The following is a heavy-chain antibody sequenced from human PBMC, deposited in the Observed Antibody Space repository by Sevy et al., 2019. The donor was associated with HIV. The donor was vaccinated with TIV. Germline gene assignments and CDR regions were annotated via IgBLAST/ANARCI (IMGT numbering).Heavy chain of an antibody. CDR3: VRAIAADGSF. J-gene: IGHJ4*02. V-gene: IGHV3-7*01. Sequence: GSLRLSCEASGFTFSHFAIHWVRQAPGKGLEWVANIKQDGSVTYYVDSVKGRFTISRDNARNFLFLQMNSLRAEDTARYYCVRAIAADGSFWGQGTLVTVSS. D-gene: IGHD6-13*01. CDR2: IKQDGSVT. CDR1: GFTFSHFA.